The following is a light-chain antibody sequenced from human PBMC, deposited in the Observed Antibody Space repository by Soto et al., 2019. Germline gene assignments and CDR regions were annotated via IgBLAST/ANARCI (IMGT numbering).Light chain of an antibody. Sequence: QSVLTQPASVSGSPGQSITISCTGTSSDVGGYNYVTWYQQHPGKAPKLMIYEVSNRPSGVSNRFPGSQSGNTASLTISGLQAEDEADYYCSSYTSSSNYVFGTGTKVTVL. CDR3: SSYTSSSNYV. J-gene: IGLJ1*01. CDR2: EVS. CDR1: SSDVGGYNY. V-gene: IGLV2-14*01.